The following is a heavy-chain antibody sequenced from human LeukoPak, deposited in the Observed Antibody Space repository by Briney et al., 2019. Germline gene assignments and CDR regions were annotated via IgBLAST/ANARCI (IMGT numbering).Heavy chain of an antibody. Sequence: ASVKVSCKASGYTFTSYGISWVRQAPGQGLEWMGWISAYNGNTNYAQKLQGRVTMTTDTSTSTAYMELRSLRSDDTAVYYCAREYYGFWSGYYSRYYYGMDVWGQGTTVTVSS. CDR1: GYTFTSYG. D-gene: IGHD3-3*01. J-gene: IGHJ6*02. CDR2: ISAYNGNT. CDR3: AREYYGFWSGYYSRYYYGMDV. V-gene: IGHV1-18*01.